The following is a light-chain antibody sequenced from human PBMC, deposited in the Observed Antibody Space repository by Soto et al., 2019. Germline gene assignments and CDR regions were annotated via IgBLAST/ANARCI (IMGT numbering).Light chain of an antibody. CDR1: QSVRSDY. CDR3: QQYGNSPLT. Sequence: EIVLTQSPATLSLSPGDRATLSCRASQSVRSDYFAWYQQKPGQAPRVIIFGVSTRATAIPDRFSGSGSGTDFTLTISSLEPEDFALYYCQQYGNSPLTFGGGTKVDIK. CDR2: GVS. V-gene: IGKV3-20*01. J-gene: IGKJ4*01.